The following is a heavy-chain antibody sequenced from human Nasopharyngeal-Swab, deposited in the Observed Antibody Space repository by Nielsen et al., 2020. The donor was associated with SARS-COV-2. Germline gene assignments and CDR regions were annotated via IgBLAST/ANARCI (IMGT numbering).Heavy chain of an antibody. V-gene: IGHV3-30*03. CDR2: ISYDGSNK. J-gene: IGHJ4*02. CDR3: ASIVATIFSPDSDFDY. Sequence: GGSLRLSCAASGFTFSSYGMHWVRQAPGKGLEWVAVISYDGSNKYYADSVKGRFTISRDNSKNTLYLQMNSLRAEDTAVYYCASIVATIFSPDSDFDYWGQGTLVTVSS. D-gene: IGHD5-12*01. CDR1: GFTFSSYG.